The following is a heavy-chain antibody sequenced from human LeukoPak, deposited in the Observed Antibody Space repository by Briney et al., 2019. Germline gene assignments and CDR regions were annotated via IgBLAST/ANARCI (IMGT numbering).Heavy chain of an antibody. CDR2: IYYSGST. V-gene: IGHV4-39*07. D-gene: IGHD6-6*01. CDR1: GGSISSSSYY. J-gene: IGHJ3*02. Sequence: PSETLSLTCTVSGGSISSSSYYWGWIRQPPGKGLEWIGSIYYSGSTYYNPSLKSRVTISVDRSKNQFSLKLSSVTAADTAVYYCARDSSSSHRGTSDAFDIWGQGTMVTVSS. CDR3: ARDSSSSHRGTSDAFDI.